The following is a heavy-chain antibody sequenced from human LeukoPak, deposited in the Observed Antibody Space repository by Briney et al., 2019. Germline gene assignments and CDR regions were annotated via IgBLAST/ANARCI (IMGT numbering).Heavy chain of an antibody. CDR1: GYSFTSYW. V-gene: IGHV5-51*01. CDR2: IYPGDSDT. J-gene: IGHJ4*02. Sequence: GESLKISCEGSGYSFTSYWIGWVRQMPGKGLEWMGIIYPGDSDTRYSPSFQGQVTISADKSISTAYLQWSSLKASDTAMYYCARRPYDYATNFDYWGQGTLVTVSS. CDR3: ARRPYDYATNFDY. D-gene: IGHD4-17*01.